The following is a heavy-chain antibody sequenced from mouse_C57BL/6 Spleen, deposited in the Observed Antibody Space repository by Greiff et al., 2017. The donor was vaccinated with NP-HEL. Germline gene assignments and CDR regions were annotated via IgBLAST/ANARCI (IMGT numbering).Heavy chain of an antibody. J-gene: IGHJ4*01. Sequence: QVHVKQSGAELVRPGASVKLSCKASGYTFTDYYINWVKQRPGQGLEWIARIYPGSGNTYYNEKFKGKATLTAEKSSSTAYMQLSSLTSEDSAVYFCARDYGSRDYAMDYWGQGTSVTVSS. CDR3: ARDYGSRDYAMDY. V-gene: IGHV1-76*01. CDR2: IYPGSGNT. D-gene: IGHD1-1*01. CDR1: GYTFTDYY.